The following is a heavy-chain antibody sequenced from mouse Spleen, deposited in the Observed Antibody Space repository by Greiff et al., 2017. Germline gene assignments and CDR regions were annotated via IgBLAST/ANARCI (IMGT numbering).Heavy chain of an antibody. D-gene: IGHD1-1*01. V-gene: IGHV5-12*02. CDR3: ARRRYYYGSYYFDY. Sequence: EVQLVESGGGLVQPGGSLKLSCATSGFTFSDYYMYWVRQTPEKRLEWVAYISNGCGSTYYPDTVKGRFTISRDNAKNTLYLQMSRLKSEDTAMYYCARRRYYYGSYYFDYWGQGTTLTVSS. CDR2: ISNGCGST. CDR1: GFTFSDYY. J-gene: IGHJ2*01.